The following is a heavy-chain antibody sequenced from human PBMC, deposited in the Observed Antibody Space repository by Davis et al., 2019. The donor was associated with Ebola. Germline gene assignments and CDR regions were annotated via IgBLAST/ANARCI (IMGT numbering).Heavy chain of an antibody. J-gene: IGHJ6*02. Sequence: MPSETLSLTCAVYGGSFSGYYWSWIRQPPGKGLEWIGEINHSGSTNYNPSLKSRVTISVDTSKNQFSLKLSSVTAADTAVYYCARAVGGFSYGMDVWGQGTTVTVSS. D-gene: IGHD2-15*01. CDR1: GGSFSGYY. CDR2: INHSGST. V-gene: IGHV4-34*01. CDR3: ARAVGGFSYGMDV.